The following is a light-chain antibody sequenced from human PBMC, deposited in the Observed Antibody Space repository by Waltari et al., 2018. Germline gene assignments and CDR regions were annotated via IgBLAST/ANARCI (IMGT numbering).Light chain of an antibody. CDR1: NSDVGGDDS. CDR3: SSQSSNSGVI. CDR2: DVN. Sequence: QSALTQPASVSGSPGQSITISCTGSNSDVGGDDSVSWYEDHPGQAPKVIIYDVNKRPSGVSDRFSGSKSGNTASLTISGLRADDEATFYCSSQSSNSGVILGEGTKVTVL. V-gene: IGLV2-14*03. J-gene: IGLJ2*01.